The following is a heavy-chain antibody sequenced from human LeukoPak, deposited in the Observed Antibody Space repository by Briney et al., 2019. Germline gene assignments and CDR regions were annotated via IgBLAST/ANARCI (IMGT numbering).Heavy chain of an antibody. V-gene: IGHV4-39*07. CDR3: ARDRTPIEVVAVGANWFAP. J-gene: IGHJ5*02. CDR2: IHSSGRT. CDR1: GGSVSNIYY. D-gene: IGHD2-21*01. Sequence: KPSETLSLTCTVSGGSVSNIYYWSWIRQPPGKGPGWMGNIHSSGRTYYNRSLKNRVAISSDTSKTQSSLRLTSVTAADTAIYYCARDRTPIEVVAVGANWFAPWGQGILVTVSS.